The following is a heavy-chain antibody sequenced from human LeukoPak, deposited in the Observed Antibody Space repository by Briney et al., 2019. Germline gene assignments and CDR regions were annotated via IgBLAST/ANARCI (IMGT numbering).Heavy chain of an antibody. V-gene: IGHV3-9*02. CDR2: ISWNSGSI. Sequence: GGSLRLSCAASGFTSDDYAMHWVRQAPGKGLEWVSGISWNSGSIGYADSVKGRFTISRDNAKNSLYLQMNSLRAEDTALYYCAGGIDSSGWYFHYWGQGTLVTVSS. CDR3: AGGIDSSGWYFHY. D-gene: IGHD6-19*01. J-gene: IGHJ4*02. CDR1: GFTSDDYA.